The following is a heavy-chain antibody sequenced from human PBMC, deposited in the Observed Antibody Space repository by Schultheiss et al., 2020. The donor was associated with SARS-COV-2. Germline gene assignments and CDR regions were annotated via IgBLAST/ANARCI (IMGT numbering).Heavy chain of an antibody. J-gene: IGHJ4*02. CDR3: ARRMSTGSPYFDY. D-gene: IGHD1-26*01. V-gene: IGHV4-31*03. CDR1: GGSISSGGYY. CDR2: IYYGGMT. Sequence: SCTVSGGSISSGGYYWSWIRQHPEKGLEWIGYIYYGGMTYYNPSLKSRVTISVDTSKNQFSLKLSSVTAADTAVYYCARRMSTGSPYFDYWGQGTLVTVSS.